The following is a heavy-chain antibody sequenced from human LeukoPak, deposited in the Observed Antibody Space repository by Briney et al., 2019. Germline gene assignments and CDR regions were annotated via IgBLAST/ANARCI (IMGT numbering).Heavy chain of an antibody. CDR1: GDSIISSTYY. CDR3: ARGYYDVLTGHPKNFDY. Sequence: PSETLSLTCTVSGDSIISSTYYWGWIRQPPGKGLEWIGTIYYSGSTYYSPSLKSRVTISVDTSKNQFSLKLSSVTAADTAVYYCARGYYDVLTGHPKNFDYWGQGTLVTVSS. V-gene: IGHV4-39*01. D-gene: IGHD3-9*01. J-gene: IGHJ4*02. CDR2: IYYSGST.